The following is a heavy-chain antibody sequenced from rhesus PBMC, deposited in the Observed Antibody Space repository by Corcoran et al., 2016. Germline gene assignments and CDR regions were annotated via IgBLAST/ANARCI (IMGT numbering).Heavy chain of an antibody. CDR1: GGSISSNS. D-gene: IGHD6-37*01. V-gene: IGHV4-173*01. CDR2: ISGDDRST. J-gene: IGHJ4*01. CDR3: VGLMVAGPVEY. Sequence: LQLQESGPGLVKPSETLSLTCAVPGGSISSNSWTWIRQPPEKGLEWIGRISGDDRSTDYNPSLRSRVTISTDTSKTQFSLKVDSVTAADTAVYYCVGLMVAGPVEYWGQGVLVTVSS.